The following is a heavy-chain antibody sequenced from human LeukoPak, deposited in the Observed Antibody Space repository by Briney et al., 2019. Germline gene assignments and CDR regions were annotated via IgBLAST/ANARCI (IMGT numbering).Heavy chain of an antibody. J-gene: IGHJ4*02. V-gene: IGHV4-39*07. CDR3: ARGRDPY. D-gene: IGHD5-24*01. CDR1: GGSISSSSYY. Sequence: SETLSLTCTVSGGSISSSSYYWGWIRQPPGKGLEWIGSIYYSGSTYYNPSLRSRVTISVDTSKSQFSLKLNSVTAADTAMYYCARGRDPYWGQGTLVTVSS. CDR2: IYYSGST.